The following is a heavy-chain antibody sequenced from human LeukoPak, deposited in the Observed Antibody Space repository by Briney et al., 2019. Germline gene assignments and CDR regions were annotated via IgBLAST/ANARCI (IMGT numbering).Heavy chain of an antibody. CDR1: GYTFITYG. CDR2: VSAYADDT. V-gene: IGHV1-18*01. J-gene: IGHJ4*02. CDR3: ARDCIGCHGFDY. D-gene: IGHD2-15*01. Sequence: ASAKVSCKASGYTFITYGISWVRQAPGQGLEWMGWVSAYADDTNYVQKYQGRVSMTTDTSTSTAYMELRSLRSDDTAVYYCARDCIGCHGFDYWGQGTLVTVSS.